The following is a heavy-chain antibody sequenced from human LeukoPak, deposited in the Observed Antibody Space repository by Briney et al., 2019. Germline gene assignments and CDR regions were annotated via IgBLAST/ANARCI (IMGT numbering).Heavy chain of an antibody. Sequence: PSETLSLTCAVSGYSISSGYYWGWIRQPPGKGLEWIGSIYYSGSTYYNPSLKSRVTISVDTSKNQFSLKLSSVTAADTAVYYCASRRGEYYYYYYMDVWGKGTTVTVSS. D-gene: IGHD3-3*01. V-gene: IGHV4-38-2*01. J-gene: IGHJ6*03. CDR3: ASRRGEYYYYYYMDV. CDR1: GYSISSGYY. CDR2: IYYSGST.